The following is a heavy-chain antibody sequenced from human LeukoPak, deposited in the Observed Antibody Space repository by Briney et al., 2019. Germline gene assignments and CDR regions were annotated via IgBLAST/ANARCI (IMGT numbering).Heavy chain of an antibody. CDR3: ARRSSRAADFDY. D-gene: IGHD6-13*01. CDR1: GGSFSGYY. J-gene: IGHJ4*02. V-gene: IGHV4-34*01. CDR2: INHSGST. Sequence: PSETLSLTCAVYGGSFSGYYWSWVRQPPGKGLEWIGEINHSGSTNYNPSLESRVTISVDTSMHQFSLKMSSVTAADPAVYYCARRSSRAADFDYWGQGTLVTVSS.